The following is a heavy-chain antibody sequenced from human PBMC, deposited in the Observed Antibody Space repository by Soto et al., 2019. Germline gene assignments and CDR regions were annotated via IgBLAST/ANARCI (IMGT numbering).Heavy chain of an antibody. CDR2: IIPIFGTA. D-gene: IGHD3-10*01. J-gene: IGHJ3*02. Sequence: QVQLVQSGAEVKKPGSSVKVSCKASGGTFSSDAISWVRQAPGQGLEWMGGIIPIFGTANYAQKFQGRVTITADESTSTADMELSSLRSEDTAVCYCARDRDYYGSGRGLSVDIWGQGTMVTVAS. CDR3: ARDRDYYGSGRGLSVDI. CDR1: GGTFSSDA. V-gene: IGHV1-69*12.